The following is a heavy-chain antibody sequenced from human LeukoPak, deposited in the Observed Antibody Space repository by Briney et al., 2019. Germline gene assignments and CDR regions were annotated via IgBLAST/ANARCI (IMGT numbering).Heavy chain of an antibody. Sequence: GSLRLSCAASGFTFSSYEMNWVRQAPGKGLEWVSYISSSGSTIHYADSVKGRFTISRDNAKNSLYLQMNSLRAEDTALYYCARSWANRYFDYWGQGTLVTVSS. J-gene: IGHJ4*02. CDR1: GFTFSSYE. CDR2: ISSSGSTI. V-gene: IGHV3-48*03. D-gene: IGHD2-8*01. CDR3: ARSWANRYFDY.